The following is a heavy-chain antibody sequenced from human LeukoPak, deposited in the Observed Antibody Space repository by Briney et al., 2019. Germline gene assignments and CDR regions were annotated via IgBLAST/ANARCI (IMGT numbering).Heavy chain of an antibody. Sequence: GGSLRLSCAASGFTFSSYSMNWVRQAPGKGLEWVSSISSSSYIYYADSVKGRFTISRDNAKNSLYLQMNSLRAEDTAVYYCARDGSRGAFDIWGQGTMVTVSS. CDR1: GFTFSSYS. CDR3: ARDGSRGAFDI. V-gene: IGHV3-21*01. J-gene: IGHJ3*02. CDR2: ISSSSYI. D-gene: IGHD2-15*01.